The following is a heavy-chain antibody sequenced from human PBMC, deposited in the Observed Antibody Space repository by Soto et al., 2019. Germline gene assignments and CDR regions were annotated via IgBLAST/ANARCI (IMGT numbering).Heavy chain of an antibody. CDR1: GYSFSNYA. Sequence: QVHLVQSGAEVKKPGASVKVSCKASGYSFSNYAMHWVRQAPGQRLEWMGWINAGNGNTKYPQKFQDRVTITRDTPASTAYMERSSLRSEDTAVYYCAKGGNIAVVVADYGMDVWGQGTTVTVSS. CDR2: INAGNGNT. J-gene: IGHJ6*02. V-gene: IGHV1-3*01. CDR3: AKGGNIAVVVADYGMDV. D-gene: IGHD2-15*01.